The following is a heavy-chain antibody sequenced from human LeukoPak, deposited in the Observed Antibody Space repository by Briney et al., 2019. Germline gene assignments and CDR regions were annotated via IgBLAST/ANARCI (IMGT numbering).Heavy chain of an antibody. V-gene: IGHV3-30*04. CDR2: ISYDGSNK. CDR1: GFTFSIYA. D-gene: IGHD3-22*01. Sequence: GGSLRLSCAASGFTFSIYAMHWVRQAPGKGLEWVAVISYDGSNKYYADSVKGRFTISRDNAKNTLNLQMNSLRAEDTAVYYCARDLGQYYDTSDNWFDPWGQGTLVTVSS. J-gene: IGHJ5*02. CDR3: ARDLGQYYDTSDNWFDP.